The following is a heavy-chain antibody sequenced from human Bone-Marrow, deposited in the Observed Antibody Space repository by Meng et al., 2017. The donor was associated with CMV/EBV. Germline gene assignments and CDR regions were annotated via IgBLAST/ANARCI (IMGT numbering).Heavy chain of an antibody. CDR3: AKFKFEYISSSDHFDL. D-gene: IGHD6-6*01. CDR1: GFTFSSFT. Sequence: GESLKISCAASGFTFSSFTMHWVRQTPGKGLEWVAVISYDATDEYYADSVKGRFTISRDNSNNTLYLQVNSLRPEDAAIYYCAKFKFEYISSSDHFDLWGQGTLVTVSS. J-gene: IGHJ4*02. CDR2: ISYDATDE. V-gene: IGHV3-30*04.